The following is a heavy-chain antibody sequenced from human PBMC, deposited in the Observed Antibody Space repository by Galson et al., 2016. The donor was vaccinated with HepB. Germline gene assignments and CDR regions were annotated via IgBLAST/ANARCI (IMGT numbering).Heavy chain of an antibody. D-gene: IGHD3-22*01. CDR2: INPNRGNT. V-gene: IGHV1-2*02. J-gene: IGHJ4*02. CDR1: GYTFTDYY. Sequence: SVKVSCKASGYTFTDYYIQWVRQAPGQGLKWMGWINPNRGNTIYARRFQGRLTMTRDMSLSTAYMELSGLRSDDTAIYYCARDYHERNGYPRMDYWGQGALVTVSS. CDR3: ARDYHERNGYPRMDY.